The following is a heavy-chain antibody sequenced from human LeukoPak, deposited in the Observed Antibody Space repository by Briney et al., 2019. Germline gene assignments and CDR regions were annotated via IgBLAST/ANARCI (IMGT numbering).Heavy chain of an antibody. CDR2: ISGSGGST. CDR1: GFTFSSYA. D-gene: IGHD5-18*01. CDR3: AKDPERYSYGFPKNYGMDV. Sequence: PGGSLRLSCAASGFTFSSYAMSWVRQAPGKGLEWVSAISGSGGSTYYADSVKGRFTISRDNSKNTLYLQMNSLRAEDTAVYYCAKDPERYSYGFPKNYGMDVWGQGTTVTVSS. J-gene: IGHJ6*02. V-gene: IGHV3-23*01.